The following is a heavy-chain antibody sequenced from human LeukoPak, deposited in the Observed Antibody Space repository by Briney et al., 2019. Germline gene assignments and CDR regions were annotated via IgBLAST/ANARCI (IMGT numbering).Heavy chain of an antibody. V-gene: IGHV4-4*07. D-gene: IGHD3-22*01. CDR1: GGSISSYY. CDR2: TYTSGST. J-gene: IGHJ4*02. CDR3: ASGSSGYFGLDY. Sequence: SETLSLTCTVSGGSISSYYWSWIRQPAGKGLEGIGRTYTSGSTNYNPSLKSRVTMSVDTSKNQFSLQLSSVTAADTAVSYCASGSSGYFGLDYWGQGTLATVSS.